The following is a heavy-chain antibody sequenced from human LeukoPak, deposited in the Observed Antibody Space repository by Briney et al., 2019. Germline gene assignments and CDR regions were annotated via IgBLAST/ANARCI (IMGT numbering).Heavy chain of an antibody. V-gene: IGHV4-39*01. D-gene: IGHD6-19*01. J-gene: IGHJ2*01. CDR2: IYYSGST. Sequence: PSETLSLTCSVSGDSIRSSSYCWGWIRQPPGKGLEGIGRIYYSGSTYYNPSLKSRVTISVDASKNQFSLKLISLTAAATAVYYCASQPTKPAIAVPQSAPGNWYFDLWGRGTLITVSS. CDR3: ASQPTKPAIAVPQSAPGNWYFDL. CDR1: GDSIRSSSYC.